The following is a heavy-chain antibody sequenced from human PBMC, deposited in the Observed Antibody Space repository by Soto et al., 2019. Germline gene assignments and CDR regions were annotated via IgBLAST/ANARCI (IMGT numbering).Heavy chain of an antibody. J-gene: IGHJ5*02. CDR3: ARERGSVCYDTPWFDT. CDR1: GYTLTSYD. CDR2: MNPNSGNT. Sequence: QVQLVQSGAEVKKPGDSVMVSCKASGYTLTSYDINWVRQATGEGLEWMGWMNPNSGNTDYAQKFQGRVTMSRNTSIITAYMERSIRRSEDTAGYYWARERGSVCYDTPWFDTWGQGTLVTVSS. V-gene: IGHV1-8*01. D-gene: IGHD3-10*01.